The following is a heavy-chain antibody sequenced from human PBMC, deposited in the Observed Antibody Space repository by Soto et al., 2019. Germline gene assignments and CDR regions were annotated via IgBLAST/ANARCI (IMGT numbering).Heavy chain of an antibody. CDR1: GGSISSSHW. CDR2: ISPSGTS. D-gene: IGHD3-9*01. V-gene: IGHV4-4*02. Sequence: QVQLQESGPGLVKPSGTLSLTCAVSGGSISSSHWWTWVRQSPGKGLEYIGEISPSGTSNSTPSLKSRVPLSVEKSKNHFCLTLTSVTAAATAVYYCARVVLTITRGAFDAWGQGTLVIVSS. J-gene: IGHJ3*01. CDR3: ARVVLTITRGAFDA.